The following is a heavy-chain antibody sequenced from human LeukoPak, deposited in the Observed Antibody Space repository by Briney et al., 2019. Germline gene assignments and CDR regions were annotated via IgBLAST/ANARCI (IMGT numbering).Heavy chain of an antibody. V-gene: IGHV1-46*01. D-gene: IGHD2-15*01. Sequence: GASVKVSCKASGYTFTSYYMHWVRQAPGQGLEWMGIINPSGGSTTYAQKFQGRVTMAIDTSTSTVYMELSSLRSDDTAMYYCAREGYSIYTSVDGKYQYGMDVWGQGTTVIVSS. CDR1: GYTFTSYY. J-gene: IGHJ6*02. CDR3: AREGYSIYTSVDGKYQYGMDV. CDR2: INPSGGST.